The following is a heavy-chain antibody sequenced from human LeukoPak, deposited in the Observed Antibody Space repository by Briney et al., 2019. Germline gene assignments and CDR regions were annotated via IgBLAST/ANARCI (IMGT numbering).Heavy chain of an antibody. D-gene: IGHD3-22*01. CDR2: INTNTGNP. V-gene: IGHV7-4-1*02. CDR1: GFTFTGYY. Sequence: ASVKVSCKASGFTFTGYYMHWVRQAPGQGLEWMGWINTNTGNPTYAQGFTGRFVFSLDTSVSTAYLQISSLKAEDTAVYYCARVAGRCGYYYDYWGQGTPVTVSS. J-gene: IGHJ4*02. CDR3: ARVAGRCGYYYDY.